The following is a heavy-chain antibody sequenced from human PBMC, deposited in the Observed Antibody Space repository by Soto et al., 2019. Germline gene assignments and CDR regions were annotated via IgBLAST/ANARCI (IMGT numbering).Heavy chain of an antibody. Sequence: QVQLVQSGAEVKKPGASVKVSCKTSGYTFTSYHISWVRQAPGQGLEWMGWISAYNTNTNYSQKFHGRVTLTTDTLTSTAYMELSSLRSDDTAVYYCARDTPPTDYWGQGTLVTVSS. V-gene: IGHV1-18*01. CDR1: GYTFTSYH. CDR3: ARDTPPTDY. CDR2: ISAYNTNT. J-gene: IGHJ4*02.